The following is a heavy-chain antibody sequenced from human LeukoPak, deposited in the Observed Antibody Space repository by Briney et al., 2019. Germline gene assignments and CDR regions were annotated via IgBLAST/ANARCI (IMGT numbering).Heavy chain of an antibody. Sequence: PSETLSLTCTVSGGSIGSYYWSWIRQPPGKGLEWIGCIYTSGSTNYNPSLKSRVTISVDTSKNQFSLKLSSVTAADTAVYYCARHLGSLAPMDVWGKGTTVTVSS. CDR3: ARHLGSLAPMDV. D-gene: IGHD3-10*01. CDR1: GGSIGSYY. CDR2: IYTSGST. J-gene: IGHJ6*03. V-gene: IGHV4-4*09.